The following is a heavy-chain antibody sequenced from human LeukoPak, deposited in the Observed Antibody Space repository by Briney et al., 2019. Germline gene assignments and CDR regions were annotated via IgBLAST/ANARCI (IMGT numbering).Heavy chain of an antibody. CDR1: GYTFTGYY. CDR3: ARSGGQGTGGDFDY. J-gene: IGHJ4*02. Sequence: ASVKVSCKASGYTFTGYYMHWVRQAPGQGLEWMGWINPNSGGTNYAQKFQGRVTMTRDTSISTAYMELSRLRSEDTAVYYCARSGGQGTGGDFDYWGQGTLVTVSS. V-gene: IGHV1-2*02. D-gene: IGHD2-15*01. CDR2: INPNSGGT.